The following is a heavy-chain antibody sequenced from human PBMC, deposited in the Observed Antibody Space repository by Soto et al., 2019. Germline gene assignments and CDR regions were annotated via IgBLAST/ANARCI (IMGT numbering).Heavy chain of an antibody. Sequence: SETLSLTCAVSGGSISSYYWSWIRQPAGKGLEWIGRIYTSGTINYNPSLKSRVTMSVDTSQNQFSLKLSSVNAAHPAVYYCARGLAYYDFWSCYYPPANYCYGMDVWGQGTTVTVSS. CDR2: IYTSGTI. V-gene: IGHV4-4*07. J-gene: IGHJ6*02. CDR3: ARGLAYYDFWSCYYPPANYCYGMDV. CDR1: GGSISSYY. D-gene: IGHD3-3*01.